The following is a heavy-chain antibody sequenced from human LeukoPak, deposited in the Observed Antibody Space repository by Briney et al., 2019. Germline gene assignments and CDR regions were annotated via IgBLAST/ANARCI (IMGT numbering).Heavy chain of an antibody. CDR2: ISWNSGSI. CDR1: GFTFDDYA. D-gene: IGHD1-26*01. V-gene: IGHV3-9*01. J-gene: IGHJ3*02. Sequence: GGSLRLSCAASGFTFDDYAMHWVRQAPGKGLEWVSGISWNSGSIGYADSVKGRFTISRDNAKNSLYLQMNSLRAEDTALYYCAKGGGSYPHDAFDIRGQGTMVTVSS. CDR3: AKGGGSYPHDAFDI.